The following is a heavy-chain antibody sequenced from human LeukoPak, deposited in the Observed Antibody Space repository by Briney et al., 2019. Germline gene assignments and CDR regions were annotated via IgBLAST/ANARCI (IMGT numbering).Heavy chain of an antibody. CDR2: INHSGST. V-gene: IGHV4-34*01. CDR3: ASSIRGYYCGMDV. Sequence: SETLSLTCAVYGGSFSGYYWSWIRQPPGKGLEWIGEINHSGSTNYNPSLKSRVTISVDTSKNPFSLKLSSVTAADTAVYYCASSIRGYYCGMDVWGQGTTVTVSS. CDR1: GGSFSGYY. D-gene: IGHD5-12*01. J-gene: IGHJ6*02.